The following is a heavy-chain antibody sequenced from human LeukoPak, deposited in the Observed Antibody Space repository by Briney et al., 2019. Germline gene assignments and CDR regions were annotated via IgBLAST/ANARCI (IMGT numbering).Heavy chain of an antibody. J-gene: IGHJ5*02. Sequence: GGSLRLSCAASACTFSSYAMSWVRQDPGKGLEWVSAISGSGGSTYYADSVKGRFTISRDNSKNTLYLQMNSLRAEDTAVYYCAKPYVVVAATSWFDPWGQGTLVTVSS. V-gene: IGHV3-23*01. CDR3: AKPYVVVAATSWFDP. CDR1: ACTFSSYA. CDR2: ISGSGGST. D-gene: IGHD2-15*01.